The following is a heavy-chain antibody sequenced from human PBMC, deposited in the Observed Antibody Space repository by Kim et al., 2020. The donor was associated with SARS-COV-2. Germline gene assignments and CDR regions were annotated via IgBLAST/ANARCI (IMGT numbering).Heavy chain of an antibody. CDR3: AKEVGSGTRNYCMDD. J-gene: IGHJ6*02. V-gene: IGHV3-33*06. CDR2: IWYDGSNT. Sequence: GGSLRLSCAASGFTFSSYGMHWVRQAPGKGLEWVAVIWYDGSNTYYADSVKGRFTISRDNSKNTLYLQMNSLRAEDTAVYYCAKEVGSGTRNYCMDDWGQGTTVTVSS. D-gene: IGHD3-10*01. CDR1: GFTFSSYG.